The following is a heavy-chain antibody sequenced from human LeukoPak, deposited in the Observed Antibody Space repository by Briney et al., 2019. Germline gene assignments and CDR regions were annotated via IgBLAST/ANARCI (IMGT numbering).Heavy chain of an antibody. V-gene: IGHV3-23*01. D-gene: IGHD3-9*01. CDR3: ARVSVYYDILTGYYYYYGMDV. Sequence: GGSLRLSCAASGFTFSSYAMNWVRQAPGKGLEWVSSLSGSGGSTYYADSVKGRFTISRDNAKNALYLQMNSLRAEDTAVYYCARVSVYYDILTGYYYYYGMDVWGQGTTVTVSS. CDR1: GFTFSSYA. CDR2: LSGSGGST. J-gene: IGHJ6*02.